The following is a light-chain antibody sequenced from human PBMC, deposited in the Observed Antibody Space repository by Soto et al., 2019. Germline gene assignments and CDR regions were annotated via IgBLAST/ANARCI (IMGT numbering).Light chain of an antibody. Sequence: DIQMTQSPSTLSGSVGDRVTITCRASQGISNYLAWYQQKPGKVPKVLIFAASILQSGVPSRFSASGSGTDFTLTISSLQPEDVATYYCQRYNSAPPTLGQGTKVDIK. J-gene: IGKJ1*01. CDR2: AAS. CDR1: QGISNY. V-gene: IGKV1-27*01. CDR3: QRYNSAPPT.